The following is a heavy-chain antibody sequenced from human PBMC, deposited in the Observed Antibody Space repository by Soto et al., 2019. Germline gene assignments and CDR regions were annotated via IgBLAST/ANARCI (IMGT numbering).Heavy chain of an antibody. J-gene: IGHJ4*02. V-gene: IGHV1-18*01. CDR3: AIDLYPLAYYFDY. Sequence: QVQLVQSGAEVKKPGASVKVSCKASGYTFTNHGISWVRQAPGQGLEWLGWISGHNGNTKYAQRLQGRVTMTTDTSSSTAYIELNRLKSDDTAVYYCAIDLYPLAYYFDYWDQGTLVNVSS. CDR2: ISGHNGNT. CDR1: GYTFTNHG.